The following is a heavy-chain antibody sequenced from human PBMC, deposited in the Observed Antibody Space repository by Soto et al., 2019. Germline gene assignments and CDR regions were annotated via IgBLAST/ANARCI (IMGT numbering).Heavy chain of an antibody. V-gene: IGHV3-23*01. Sequence: PWGSLRLSCAASGFTFSSYAMSWVRQAPGKGLEWVSAISGSGGSTYYADSVKGRFTISRDNSKNTLYLQMNSLRAEDTAVYCCAKLAYYGSGKEWFDPWGQGTLVTVSS. CDR2: ISGSGGST. J-gene: IGHJ5*02. D-gene: IGHD3-10*01. CDR1: GFTFSSYA. CDR3: AKLAYYGSGKEWFDP.